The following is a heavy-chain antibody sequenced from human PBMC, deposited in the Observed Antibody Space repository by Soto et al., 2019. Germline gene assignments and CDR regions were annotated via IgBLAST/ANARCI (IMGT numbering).Heavy chain of an antibody. CDR1: GGSFSGYY. D-gene: IGHD1-1*01. V-gene: IGHV4-34*01. J-gene: IGHJ4*02. CDR3: ARGVVQLERLFTDYFDY. CDR2: INHSGST. Sequence: SETLSLTCAVYGGSFSGYYWSWIRQPPGKGLEWIGEINHSGSTNYNPSLKSRVTISVDTPKNQFSLKLSSVTAADTAVYYCARGVVQLERLFTDYFDYWGQGTLVTVSS.